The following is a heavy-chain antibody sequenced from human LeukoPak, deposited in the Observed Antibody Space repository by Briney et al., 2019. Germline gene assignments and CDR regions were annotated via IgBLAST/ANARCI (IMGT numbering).Heavy chain of an antibody. CDR1: GFTFSSYA. Sequence: GRSLRLSCAASGFTFSSYAMSWVRQAPGKGLEWVSAISGSGGSTYYADSVKGRFTISRDNSKNTLYLQMNSLRAEDTAVYYCAKEDRVTMVRGVIMGPFDYWGQGTLVTVSS. D-gene: IGHD3-10*01. J-gene: IGHJ4*02. CDR2: ISGSGGST. CDR3: AKEDRVTMVRGVIMGPFDY. V-gene: IGHV3-23*01.